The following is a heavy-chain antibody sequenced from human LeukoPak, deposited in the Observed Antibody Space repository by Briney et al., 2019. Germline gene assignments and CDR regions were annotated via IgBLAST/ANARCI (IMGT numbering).Heavy chain of an antibody. D-gene: IGHD5-24*01. J-gene: IGHJ4*02. Sequence: SVEVSCRASGGTFSSYAISWVRQAPGQGLEGMGRIIPSCGIAKYAQKFQGRVTITAAKSTSTAYMKLSSLRSEDTAVYYCARDGVEMATTLIFDYWGQGTLVTVSS. V-gene: IGHV1-69*04. CDR3: ARDGVEMATTLIFDY. CDR1: GGTFSSYA. CDR2: IIPSCGIA.